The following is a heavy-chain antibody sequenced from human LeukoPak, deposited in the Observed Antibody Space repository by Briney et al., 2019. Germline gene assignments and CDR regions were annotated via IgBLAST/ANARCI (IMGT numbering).Heavy chain of an antibody. CDR1: GFTFSGYS. J-gene: IGHJ5*01. CDR3: ARDGSGLAVRGWFDF. V-gene: IGHV3-33*08. D-gene: IGHD3-10*01. Sequence: GGSLRLSCAASGFTFSGYSMSWVRQAPGKGLEWVAVIWYDGSYEYYADSVKGRLAISRDNDKNTVNLQMNSLRVEDTAVYYCARDGSGLAVRGWFDFWGRGTVVTVSS. CDR2: IWYDGSYE.